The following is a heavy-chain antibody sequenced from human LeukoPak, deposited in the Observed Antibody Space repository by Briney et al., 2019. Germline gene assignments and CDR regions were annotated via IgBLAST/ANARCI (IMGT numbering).Heavy chain of an antibody. J-gene: IGHJ6*02. D-gene: IGHD2/OR15-2a*01. CDR2: ISGHNGNT. CDR1: DYTFSRYG. CDR3: ARAPKYSGSYYYYYGLDV. Sequence: ASVKVSCKASDYTFSRYGITWVRQAPGQGLEWMGWISGHNGNTKYAQKFQGRVTMTTDTFTSTAYMELRSQRFDDAAVYYCARAPKYSGSYYYYYGLDVWGQGTTVTVSS. V-gene: IGHV1-18*01.